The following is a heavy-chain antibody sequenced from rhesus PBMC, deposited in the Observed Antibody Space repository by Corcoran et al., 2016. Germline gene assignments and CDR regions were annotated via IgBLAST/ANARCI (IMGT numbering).Heavy chain of an antibody. D-gene: IGHD3-34*01. CDR1: GGSISDDYY. CDR2: IYGSGRGT. J-gene: IGHJ4*01. CDR3: ARVGRPYYFDY. V-gene: IGHV4-106*01. Sequence: QVQLQESGPGLVKPSETLSLTCAVSGGSISDDYYWSWIRQPPGKGLEWIGYIYGSGRGTTDNPSLKNRVTSSMNTSKNQFSLKLSSVTAADTAVYYCARVGRPYYFDYWGQGVLVTVSS.